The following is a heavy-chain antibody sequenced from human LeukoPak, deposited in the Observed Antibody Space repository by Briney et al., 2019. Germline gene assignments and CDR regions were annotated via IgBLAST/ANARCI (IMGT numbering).Heavy chain of an antibody. CDR1: GFTFSSYA. D-gene: IGHD4-17*01. Sequence: GGSLRLSCAASGFTFSSYAMSWVRQAPGKGLEWVSAISGSGGSTYYADSVKGRFTISRDNSKNTLYLQMNSLRAEDTAVYYCARESLVTTFDYYGMDVWGQGTTVTVSS. CDR3: ARESLVTTFDYYGMDV. J-gene: IGHJ6*02. V-gene: IGHV3-23*01. CDR2: ISGSGGST.